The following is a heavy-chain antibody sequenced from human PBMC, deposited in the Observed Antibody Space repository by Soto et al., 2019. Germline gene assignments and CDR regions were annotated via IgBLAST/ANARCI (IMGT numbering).Heavy chain of an antibody. V-gene: IGHV3-48*03. D-gene: IGHD7-27*01. J-gene: IGHJ4*02. CDR3: VRGERNLLPPSYRKWGLYFDF. CDR2: ISGSGSII. Sequence: GVSLRLSCETSGFTFTNFDLSWVRQAPGKGLEWVAFISGSGSIIYYTDSVKGRFTISKDDARTSLFLQMDTLRPEDTAVYYCVRGERNLLPPSYRKWGLYFDFWGQGTLVTVSS. CDR1: GFTFTNFD.